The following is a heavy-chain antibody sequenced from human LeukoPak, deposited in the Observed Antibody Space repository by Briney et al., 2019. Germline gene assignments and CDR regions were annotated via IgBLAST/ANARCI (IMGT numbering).Heavy chain of an antibody. CDR2: TSGSGGST. J-gene: IGHJ4*02. CDR1: GFTFTSYA. Sequence: GGSLRLSCAASGFTFTSYAMSWVRQAPGKGLEWVSGTSGSGGSTYYADSVKVRFTISRDNSKNTLYLQMNSLRAEDTAVYYCAKTIGTAMVPEGFNYWGQGALVTVSS. D-gene: IGHD5-18*01. V-gene: IGHV3-23*01. CDR3: AKTIGTAMVPEGFNY.